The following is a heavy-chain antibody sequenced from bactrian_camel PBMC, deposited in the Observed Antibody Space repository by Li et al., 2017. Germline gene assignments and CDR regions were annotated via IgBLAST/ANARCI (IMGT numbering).Heavy chain of an antibody. CDR1: GFTFSSSS. V-gene: IGHV3S67*01. CDR3: VTDSHEGRWGLVRD. D-gene: IGHD5*01. Sequence: VQLVESGGGLVQPGGSLRLSCAASGFTFSSSSMSWVRQAPGKEREAVAAIDSYGSTKYGDSVKGRFDISRDNSKNTMYLQMNSLKAEDTALYFCVTDSHEGRWGLVRDWGQGTQVTV. CDR2: IDSYGST. J-gene: IGHJ4*01.